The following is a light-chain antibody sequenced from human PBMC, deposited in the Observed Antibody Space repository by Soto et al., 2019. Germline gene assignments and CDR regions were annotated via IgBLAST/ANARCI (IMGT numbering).Light chain of an antibody. V-gene: IGLV4-69*01. CDR3: QTWGSGILV. J-gene: IGLJ2*01. CDR2: LNSDGSH. Sequence: QLVLTQSPSASASLGASVKLTCTLSSGHSNYAIAWHQQQSEKGPRYLMKLNSDGSHNKGDGIPDRFSGSSSGADRYLTISSLQSEDEADYYCQTWGSGILVFGGGTKVTVL. CDR1: SGHSNYA.